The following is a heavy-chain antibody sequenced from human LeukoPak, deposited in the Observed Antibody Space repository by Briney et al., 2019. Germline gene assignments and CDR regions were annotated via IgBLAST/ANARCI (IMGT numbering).Heavy chain of an antibody. CDR2: ITNSGENT. CDR3: ARVKGEGAHFDY. CDR1: GFSFPYG. V-gene: IGHV3-20*01. Sequence: GGSLRLSCEASGFSFPYGMSWVRQAPGKGLEWVSGITNSGENTYYADSVKGRFTISRDNAKKSLYLQMHSLRAEDTAFYHCARVKGEGAHFDYWGQGTLVTVSS. D-gene: IGHD1-26*01. J-gene: IGHJ4*02.